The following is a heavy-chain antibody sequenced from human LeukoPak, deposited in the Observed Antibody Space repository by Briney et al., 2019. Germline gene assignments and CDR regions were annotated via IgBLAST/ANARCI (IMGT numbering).Heavy chain of an antibody. V-gene: IGHV1-2*02. D-gene: IGHD6-19*01. J-gene: IGHJ4*02. Sequence: GASVKVSCKASGYTFTGYYLHWVRQAPGQGLEWMGWINPNSGGTNYAQKFQGRVTMTRDTPISTAYMELSRLKSDGTAVYYCARGQLEMDSSGTFDYWGQGTLVTVSP. CDR1: GYTFTGYY. CDR2: INPNSGGT. CDR3: ARGQLEMDSSGTFDY.